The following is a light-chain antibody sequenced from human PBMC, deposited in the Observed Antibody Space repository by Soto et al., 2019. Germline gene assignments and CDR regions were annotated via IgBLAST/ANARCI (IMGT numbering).Light chain of an antibody. CDR1: QSVGSH. V-gene: IGKV3-11*01. J-gene: IGKJ4*01. CDR3: HQRYNWPLT. Sequence: EIVLTQSPATLSLSPGDRATLSCRASQSVGSHLAWYQQRPGQAPRLLIYDVSNRATGIPARFSGSVSGTDFSLTISSLEPEDFAVYYCHQRYNWPLTFGGGTKVETK. CDR2: DVS.